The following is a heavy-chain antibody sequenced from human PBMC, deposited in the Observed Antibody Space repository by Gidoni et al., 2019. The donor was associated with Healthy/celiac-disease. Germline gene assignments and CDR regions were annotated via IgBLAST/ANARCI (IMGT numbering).Heavy chain of an antibody. CDR1: GCTFSSYA. V-gene: IGHV1-69*09. D-gene: IGHD4-17*01. CDR2: IIPTLGIA. J-gene: IGHJ4*02. Sequence: QVQLVKSGAEVKKPGSSVQVSCKASGCTFSSYAISWVRQAPGQGLELMGSIIPTLGIANYAQKFQPRVTITADQSTSTAYMELSSLRSEDTAVYYCARETYGGNSGYYFDYWGQGTLVTVSS. CDR3: ARETYGGNSGYYFDY.